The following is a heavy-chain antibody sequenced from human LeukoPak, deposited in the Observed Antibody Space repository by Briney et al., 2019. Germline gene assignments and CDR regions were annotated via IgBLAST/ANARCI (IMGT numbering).Heavy chain of an antibody. Sequence: PSETLSLTCTVSGGSISSSSYYWGWIRQPPGKGLEWIGSIYYSGSTYYNPSLKSRVTISVDTSKNQFSLKLSSVTAADTAVYYCARGVVDSSGRSYYFDYWGQGILVTVSS. CDR1: GGSISSSSYY. D-gene: IGHD3-22*01. V-gene: IGHV4-39*07. CDR2: IYYSGST. J-gene: IGHJ4*02. CDR3: ARGVVDSSGRSYYFDY.